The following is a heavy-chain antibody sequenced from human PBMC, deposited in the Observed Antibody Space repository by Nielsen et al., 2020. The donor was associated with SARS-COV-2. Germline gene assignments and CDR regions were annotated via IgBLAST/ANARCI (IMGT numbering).Heavy chain of an antibody. CDR3: ARDLTFGAYWFDP. CDR1: GFTLSSHG. D-gene: IGHD3/OR15-3a*01. V-gene: IGHV3-33*01. J-gene: IGHJ5*02. CDR2: MWYHGGDE. Sequence: GESLKISCEASGFTLSSHGMHWVRQPPGKGLEWVAHMWYHGGDENYADSVRGRFTISRDLPKNTVYLQMSSLRVEDTAVYYCARDLTFGAYWFDPWSQGTLVTVSS.